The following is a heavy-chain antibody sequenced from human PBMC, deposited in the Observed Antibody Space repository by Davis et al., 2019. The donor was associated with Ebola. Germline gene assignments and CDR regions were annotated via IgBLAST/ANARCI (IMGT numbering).Heavy chain of an antibody. CDR3: ARLDEDDYLTGPDY. Sequence: GGSLRLSCAASGFIVSDKYMSWVRQAPGKGLEWVSVIYRDERTYYADSVKGRFTISRDNSKDSVFLQMNRLRAEDTAVYYCARLDEDDYLTGPDYWGQGALVTVSS. CDR1: GFIVSDKY. J-gene: IGHJ4*02. V-gene: IGHV3-53*01. CDR2: IYRDERT. D-gene: IGHD3-9*01.